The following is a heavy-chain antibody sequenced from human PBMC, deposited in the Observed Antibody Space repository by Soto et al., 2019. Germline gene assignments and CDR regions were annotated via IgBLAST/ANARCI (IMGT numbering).Heavy chain of an antibody. CDR2: ISYDGSKK. CDR1: GFSFSNNG. D-gene: IGHD3-16*01. CDR3: AKDRVESGLGEIDY. Sequence: QVQLVESGGGVVQPGRSLRLSCAASGFSFSNNGMHWVRQAPGKGLEWVAIISYDGSKKFYADSVKGRFTISRDNSKNTLYLQMNSLRVEDTAVYYCAKDRVESGLGEIDYWGQGTQVTVSS. J-gene: IGHJ4*02. V-gene: IGHV3-30*18.